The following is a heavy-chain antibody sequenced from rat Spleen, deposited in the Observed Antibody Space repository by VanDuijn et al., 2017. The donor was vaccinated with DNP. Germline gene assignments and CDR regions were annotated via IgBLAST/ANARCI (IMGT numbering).Heavy chain of an antibody. D-gene: IGHD1-9*01. Sequence: EVQLVETGGGLVQPGRSLKLSCVASGFTFSSYWMYWIRQAPGKGLEWVATINPDGDITYYRDSVKARFTISRDNAENTLYLQMNSLKSEDTATYYCTRLYYGYNPHWFAYWGQGTLVTVSS. CDR3: TRLYYGYNPHWFAY. J-gene: IGHJ3*01. V-gene: IGHV5-58*01. CDR1: GFTFSSYW. CDR2: INPDGDIT.